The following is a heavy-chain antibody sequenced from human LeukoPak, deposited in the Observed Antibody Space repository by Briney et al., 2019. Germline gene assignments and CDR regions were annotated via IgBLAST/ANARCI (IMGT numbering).Heavy chain of an antibody. Sequence: ASVKVSCKASGYTFTSYYMHWVRQAPGQGLEWMGIINPSSGSTSYAQKFQGRVTMTRDTSTSTVYMELSSLRAEDTAVYYCAREGDVDTATWHWFDPWGQGTLVTVSS. V-gene: IGHV1-46*01. CDR1: GYTFTSYY. CDR3: AREGDVDTATWHWFDP. J-gene: IGHJ5*02. CDR2: INPSSGST. D-gene: IGHD5-18*01.